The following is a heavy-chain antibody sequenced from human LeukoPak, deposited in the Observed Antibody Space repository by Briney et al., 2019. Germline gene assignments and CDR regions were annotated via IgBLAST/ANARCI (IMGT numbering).Heavy chain of an antibody. J-gene: IGHJ4*02. CDR3: ASGYCSSTSCYFLDY. D-gene: IGHD2-2*03. V-gene: IGHV1-18*01. CDR2: ISAYNGNT. CDR1: GYTFTSYG. Sequence: GASVTVSCKASGYTFTSYGISWVRQAPGQGLEWMGWISAYNGNTNHAQKLQGRVTMTTDTSTSTAYMELRSLRSDDTAVYYCASGYCSSTSCYFLDYWGQGTLVTVSS.